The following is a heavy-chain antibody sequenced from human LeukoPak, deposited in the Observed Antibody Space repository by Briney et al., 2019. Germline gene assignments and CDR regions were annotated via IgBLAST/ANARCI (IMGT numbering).Heavy chain of an antibody. V-gene: IGHV3-23*01. Sequence: GGSLRLSCAASGFTFSNYAMNWVRQAPGKGLEWVSTISGGGGTTYYADSVKGRFIISRDNSKNTLYLQMNSLRADDTAVYYCARASTFLGAFDIWGQGTMVAVSS. CDR2: ISGGGGTT. CDR3: ARASTFLGAFDI. D-gene: IGHD3-16*01. CDR1: GFTFSNYA. J-gene: IGHJ3*02.